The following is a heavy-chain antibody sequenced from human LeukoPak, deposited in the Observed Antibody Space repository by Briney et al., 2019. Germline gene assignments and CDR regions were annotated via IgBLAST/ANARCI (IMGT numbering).Heavy chain of an antibody. CDR2: IIPIFGTA. CDR1: GGTFSSYA. V-gene: IGHV1-69*05. J-gene: IGHJ6*03. Sequence: SVKVSCKASGGTFSSYAISWVRQAPGQGLEWMGRIIPIFGTANYAQKFQGRVTITTDESTSTANMELSSLRSEDTAVYYCAREKRYGDYVPYYMDVWGKGTTVTVSS. CDR3: AREKRYGDYVPYYMDV. D-gene: IGHD4-17*01.